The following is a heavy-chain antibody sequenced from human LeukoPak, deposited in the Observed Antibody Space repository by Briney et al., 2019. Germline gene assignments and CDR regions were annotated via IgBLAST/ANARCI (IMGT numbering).Heavy chain of an antibody. Sequence: ASVKVSCKASGYTFISYYIHWVRQAPGQGLEWMGIINPSGGSTSYAQNFQGRVTMTRDMSTSTVYMELSSLRSEVTAVYYCARGAGSGSYYKASFDYWGQGTLVTVSS. V-gene: IGHV1-46*01. CDR1: GYTFISYY. CDR2: INPSGGST. J-gene: IGHJ4*02. CDR3: ARGAGSGSYYKASFDY. D-gene: IGHD3-10*01.